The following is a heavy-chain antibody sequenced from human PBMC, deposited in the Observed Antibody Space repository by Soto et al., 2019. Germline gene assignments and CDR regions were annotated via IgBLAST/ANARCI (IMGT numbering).Heavy chain of an antibody. V-gene: IGHV4-34*01. CDR2: KNHGGST. CDR1: GGSFSGYY. D-gene: IGHD6-6*01. CDR3: ARGQGGSSALIRLYYYYYMDV. Sequence: PSETLSLTCAVYGGSFSGYYWSWIRQPPGKGLEWIEDKNHGGSTNYYPSLKSRVTISVDTSKNQFSLKLSSVTAADTAVYYCARGQGGSSALIRLYYYYYMDVWGKGTTVTVSS. J-gene: IGHJ6*03.